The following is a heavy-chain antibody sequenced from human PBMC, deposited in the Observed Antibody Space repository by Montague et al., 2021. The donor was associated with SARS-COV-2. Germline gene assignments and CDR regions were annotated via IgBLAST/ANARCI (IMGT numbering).Heavy chain of an antibody. V-gene: IGHV2-70*11. Sequence: PALVKPTQTLTLTCTFSGFSLSTSGMCVSWIRQPPGKALEWLARIDWDDDKYYSTSLKTRLTISKDTSKNQVVLTMTNMDSVDTATYYCARRTYDILTGYQTLFDYWGQGTLVTVSS. CDR3: ARRTYDILTGYQTLFDY. CDR2: IDWDDDK. D-gene: IGHD3-9*01. J-gene: IGHJ4*02. CDR1: GFSLSTSGMC.